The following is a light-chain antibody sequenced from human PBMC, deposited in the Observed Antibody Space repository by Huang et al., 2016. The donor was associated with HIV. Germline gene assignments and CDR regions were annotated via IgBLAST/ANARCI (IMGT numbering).Light chain of an antibody. Sequence: DIVLTQSPDSLAVSLGERSTINCSSSRSILYNSNNKNYLAWHQQKPGQSPKLLIYLAGTREAGVPDRFRGSGSETDFTLTSSSLQAEDVAVYFCQQYYTTPGTFGPGTTVHIK. J-gene: IGKJ3*01. CDR2: LAG. CDR1: RSILYNSNNKNY. CDR3: QQYYTTPGT. V-gene: IGKV4-1*01.